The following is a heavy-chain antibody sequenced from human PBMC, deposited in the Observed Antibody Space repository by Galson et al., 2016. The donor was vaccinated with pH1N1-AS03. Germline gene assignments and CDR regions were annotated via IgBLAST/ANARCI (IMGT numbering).Heavy chain of an antibody. Sequence: PALVKPTQTLTLTCSFSGFSLPTPGVCVPWVRQPPGKALEWLATIDPDEDTYYTLPLKTRPTIPKDNSKNQVVHTITNMDPVDTATFHCARVWGAAAGYFDCRGPGNLVVVSS. V-gene: IGHV2-70*20. CDR2: IDPDEDT. J-gene: IGHJ4*02. CDR1: GFSLPTPGVC. D-gene: IGHD6-13*01. CDR3: ARVWGAAAGYFDC.